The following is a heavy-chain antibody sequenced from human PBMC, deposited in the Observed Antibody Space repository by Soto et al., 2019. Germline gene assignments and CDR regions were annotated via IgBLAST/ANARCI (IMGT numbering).Heavy chain of an antibody. V-gene: IGHV4-34*01. CDR3: ARRGRYGGRSYTG. Sequence: QMHIQQWGAGLLKPSETLSLTCAVSCGSFNDFYWNWVRQPPGEGLEWIGEVNHAGGTDYNPSLKSRVTISEDRSKNQLSLRLKSVTVADTATYYCARRGRYGGRSYTGWGQGTLVTVSS. CDR1: CGSFNDFY. J-gene: IGHJ4*02. D-gene: IGHD2-15*01. CDR2: VNHAGGT.